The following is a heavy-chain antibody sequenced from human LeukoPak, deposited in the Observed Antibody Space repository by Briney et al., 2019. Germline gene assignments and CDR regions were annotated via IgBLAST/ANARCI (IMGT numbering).Heavy chain of an antibody. CDR2: ISSSSSYI. J-gene: IGHJ3*02. V-gene: IGHV3-21*01. CDR1: GFTFSSYS. CDR3: ARDGDYYGSGSPRRRAFDI. Sequence: PGGSLRPSCAASGFTFSSYSMNWVRQAPGKGLEWVSSISSSSSYIYYADSVKGRFTISRDNAKNSLYLQMNSLRAEDTAVYYCARDGDYYGSGSPRRRAFDIWGQGTMVTVSS. D-gene: IGHD3-10*01.